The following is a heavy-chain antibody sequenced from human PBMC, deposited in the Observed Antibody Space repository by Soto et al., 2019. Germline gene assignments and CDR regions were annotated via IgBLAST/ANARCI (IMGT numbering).Heavy chain of an antibody. CDR2: ISAYNGNT. V-gene: IGHV1-18*01. J-gene: IGHJ6*03. D-gene: IGHD1-1*01. Sequence: ASVKVSCKASGYTSTSYGISWVRQAPGQGLEWMGWISAYNGNTNYAQKLQGRVTMTTDTSTSTAYMELRSLRSDDTAVYYCARAEMGPGYNWNDPYYYCYMDVWGKGTTVTVSS. CDR1: GYTSTSYG. CDR3: ARAEMGPGYNWNDPYYYCYMDV.